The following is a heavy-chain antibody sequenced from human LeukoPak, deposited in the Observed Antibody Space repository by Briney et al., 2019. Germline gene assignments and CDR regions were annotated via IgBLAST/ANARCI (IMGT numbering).Heavy chain of an antibody. D-gene: IGHD3-22*01. CDR3: ARNRYYDSNRGLDY. Sequence: PSETLSLTCAVYGGSFSGYYWSWIRQPPGKGLEWIGEINHSGSTNYNPSLKSRVTISVDTSKNKFSLKLSSVTAADTAVYYCARNRYYDSNRGLDYWGQGTLVTVSS. CDR2: INHSGST. CDR1: GGSFSGYY. V-gene: IGHV4-34*01. J-gene: IGHJ4*02.